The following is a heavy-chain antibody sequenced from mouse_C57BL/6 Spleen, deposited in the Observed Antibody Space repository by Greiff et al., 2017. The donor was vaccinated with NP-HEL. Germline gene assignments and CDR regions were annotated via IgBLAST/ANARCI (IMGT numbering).Heavy chain of an antibody. D-gene: IGHD2-3*01. CDR2: INPSSGYT. CDR1: GYTFTSYT. J-gene: IGHJ4*01. V-gene: IGHV1-4*01. Sequence: VQLVESGAELARPGASVKMSCKASGYTFTSYTMHWVKQRPGRGREWIGYINPSSGYTKYNQKFKDKATLTADKSSSTAYMQLSSLTSEDSAVYYCANPLDGYYAMDYWGQGTSVTVSS. CDR3: ANPLDGYYAMDY.